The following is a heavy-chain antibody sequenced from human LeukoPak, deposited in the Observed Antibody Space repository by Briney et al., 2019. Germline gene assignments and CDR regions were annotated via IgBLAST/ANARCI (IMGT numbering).Heavy chain of an antibody. J-gene: IGHJ4*02. Sequence: GRSQRLSCAASGFTFSSYSMNWVRQAPGKGLEWVSYISSSSSTIYYADSVKGRFTISRDNAKNSLYLQMNSLRAEDTAVYYCASWLQPPGDYWGQGTLVTVSS. V-gene: IGHV3-48*04. CDR2: ISSSSSTI. CDR3: ASWLQPPGDY. CDR1: GFTFSSYS. D-gene: IGHD5-24*01.